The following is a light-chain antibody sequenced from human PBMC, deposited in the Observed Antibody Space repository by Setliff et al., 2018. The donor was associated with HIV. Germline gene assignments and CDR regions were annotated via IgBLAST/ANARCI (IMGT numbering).Light chain of an antibody. J-gene: IGLJ1*01. CDR1: SFDVGAYNY. V-gene: IGLV2-14*01. CDR2: EVN. Sequence: SALAQPASVSGSPGQSITISCTGTSFDVGAYNYVSWYQQYPGKAPKLIIFEVNHRPSGVSNRLSGSKSGNTASLIISGLQAEDEADYYCSSYTNISTYIFGSGTRSPS. CDR3: SSYTNISTYI.